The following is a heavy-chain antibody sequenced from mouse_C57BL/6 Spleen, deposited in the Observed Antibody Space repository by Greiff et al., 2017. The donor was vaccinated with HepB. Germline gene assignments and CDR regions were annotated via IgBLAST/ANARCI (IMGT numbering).Heavy chain of an antibody. D-gene: IGHD1-1*01. J-gene: IGHJ1*03. V-gene: IGHV1-80*01. CDR1: GYAFSSYW. Sequence: VQLQQSGAELVKPGASVKISCKASGYAFSSYWMNWVKRRPGKGLEWIGQIYPGDGDTNYDGKFNGKATLTADKSSSTAYMQLSSLPSEDSAVYFCAREGDYYGSSGYFDVWGTGTTVTVSS. CDR3: AREGDYYGSSGYFDV. CDR2: IYPGDGDT.